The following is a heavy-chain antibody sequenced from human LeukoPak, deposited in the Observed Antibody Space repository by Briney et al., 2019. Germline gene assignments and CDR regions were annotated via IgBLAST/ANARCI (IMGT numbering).Heavy chain of an antibody. CDR2: IRYGGST. V-gene: IGHV4-30-4*01. D-gene: IGHD6-13*01. CDR3: ARAAAVTNSWYYFDY. J-gene: IGHJ4*02. CDR1: GDSVSSGDHH. Sequence: SETLSLTCTVSGDSVSSGDHHWSWIRQPPGKGLEWIGYIRYGGSTYYNPSLKSRVIISVDMSKNQFSLSLNSLSAAYSAVYYCARAAAVTNSWYYFDYWGQGTLVTVSS.